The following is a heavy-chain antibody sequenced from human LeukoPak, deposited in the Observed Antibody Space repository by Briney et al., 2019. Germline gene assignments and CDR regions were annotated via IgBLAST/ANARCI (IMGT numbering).Heavy chain of an antibody. CDR3: ARAKRRAHFDY. CDR1: GGSFGGYY. J-gene: IGHJ4*02. V-gene: IGHV4-34*01. CDR2: INHSGST. Sequence: PSETLSLTCAVYGGSFGGYYWSWIRQPPGKGLEWIGEINHSGSTNYNPSLKSRVTISVDTSKNQFSLKLSSVTAADTAVYYCARAKRRAHFDYWGQGTLVTVSS. D-gene: IGHD4/OR15-4a*01.